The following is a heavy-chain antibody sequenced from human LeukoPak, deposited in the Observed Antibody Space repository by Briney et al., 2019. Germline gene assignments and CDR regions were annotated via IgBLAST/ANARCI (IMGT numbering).Heavy chain of an antibody. CDR2: IYYSGST. D-gene: IGHD6-13*01. Sequence: SETLSLTCTVSGGSISSSRHYWGWIRQPPGKGLEWIGSIYYSGSTYYNPSLKSRVTISVDTSKNQFSLKLSSVTAADTAVYYCARGREQQLVFDYWGQGTLVTVSS. J-gene: IGHJ4*02. CDR3: ARGREQQLVFDY. CDR1: GGSISSSRHY. V-gene: IGHV4-39*07.